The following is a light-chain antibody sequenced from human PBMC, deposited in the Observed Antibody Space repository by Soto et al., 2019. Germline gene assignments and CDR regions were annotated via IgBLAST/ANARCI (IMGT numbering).Light chain of an antibody. CDR2: AAS. V-gene: IGKV1-39*01. Sequence: DIQMTQSPSSLSASVGDRVTITCRASQSISSYLNWYQQKPGKAPKLLIYAASSLQSGVPSRFSGSGSGTDFTLTISSLQPEDFATYYCQKYNTVPWAFGQGTKVEIK. CDR1: QSISSY. CDR3: QKYNTVPWA. J-gene: IGKJ1*01.